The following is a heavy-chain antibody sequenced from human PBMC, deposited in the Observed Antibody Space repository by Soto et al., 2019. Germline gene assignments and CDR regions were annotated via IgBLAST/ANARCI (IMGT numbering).Heavy chain of an antibody. CDR2: TYYRSKWYN. Sequence: PSQTLSLTCAISGDSVSSNSAAWNWIRQSPSRGLEWLGRTYYRSKWYNDYAVSVKSRITINPDTSKNQFSLQLNSVTPEDTAVYYCAREGIAAAGTRGYYYGMDVCGQGTTVTVYS. D-gene: IGHD6-13*01. CDR1: GDSVSSNSAA. V-gene: IGHV6-1*01. CDR3: AREGIAAAGTRGYYYGMDV. J-gene: IGHJ6*02.